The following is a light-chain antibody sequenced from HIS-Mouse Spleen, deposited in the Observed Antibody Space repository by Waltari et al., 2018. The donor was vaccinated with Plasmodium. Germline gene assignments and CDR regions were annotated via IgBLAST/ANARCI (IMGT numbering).Light chain of an antibody. J-gene: IGLJ3*02. CDR3: CSYAGSSTFV. CDR2: EGS. V-gene: IGLV2-23*03. CDR1: SSDVGSYNL. Sequence: SALTQPAAVSRSPGQSITISCTGTSSDVGSYNLVSWHQQHPGKAPKLMIYEGSKRPSGVSNRFSGSKSGNTASLTISGLQAEDEADYYCCSYAGSSTFVFGGGTKLTVL.